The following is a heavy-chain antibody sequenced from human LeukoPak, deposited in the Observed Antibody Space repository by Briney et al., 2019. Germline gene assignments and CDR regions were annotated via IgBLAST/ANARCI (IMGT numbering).Heavy chain of an antibody. Sequence: GESLKISCKGSGYSFTSYWIGWVRQMPGKGLEWMGIIYPGDSDTRYSPSFQGQVTVSADKSISTAYLQWSSLKASDTAMYYCATSTSGYPYYYYSYYMDVWGKGTTVTVSS. CDR1: GYSFTSYW. CDR2: IYPGDSDT. D-gene: IGHD5-12*01. J-gene: IGHJ6*03. V-gene: IGHV5-51*01. CDR3: ATSTSGYPYYYYSYYMDV.